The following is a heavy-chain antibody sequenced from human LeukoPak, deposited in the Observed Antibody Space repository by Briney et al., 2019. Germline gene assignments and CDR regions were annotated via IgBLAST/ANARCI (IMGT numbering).Heavy chain of an antibody. CDR3: ASFLPPSGKQYGMDV. V-gene: IGHV1-8*02. Sequence: ASVKVSCKASGGTFSSYAINWVRQATGQGLEWMGWMNPNSGNTGYAQKFQGRVTMTRNTSISTAYMELSSLRSEDTAVYYCASFLPPSGKQYGMDVWGQGTTVTVSS. CDR1: GGTFSSYA. CDR2: MNPNSGNT. J-gene: IGHJ6*02. D-gene: IGHD1-26*01.